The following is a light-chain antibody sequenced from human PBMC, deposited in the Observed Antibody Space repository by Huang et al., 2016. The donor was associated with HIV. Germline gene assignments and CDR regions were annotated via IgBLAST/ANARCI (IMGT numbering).Light chain of an antibody. J-gene: IGKJ5*01. Sequence: DIVMTQSPLSLSVTPGEPASISCRSSQSLLHSNGYNYLDWYVQKPGQSPQLVIYLSSNRASGVPDRFSGSGSVTYFTLKISRVEAEDVGVYYCMQALQTVRTFGQGTRLES. V-gene: IGKV2-28*01. CDR3: MQALQTVRT. CDR1: QSLLHSNGYNY. CDR2: LSS.